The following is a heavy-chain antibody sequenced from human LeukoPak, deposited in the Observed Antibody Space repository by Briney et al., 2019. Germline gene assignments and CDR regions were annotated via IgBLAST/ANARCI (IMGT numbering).Heavy chain of an antibody. V-gene: IGHV3-48*04. CDR3: ARDLFPSTRAYYYYGMDV. D-gene: IGHD2/OR15-2a*01. CDR2: ISSSSTI. CDR1: GFTFSSYS. J-gene: IGHJ6*02. Sequence: GGSLRLSCAASGFTFSSYSMNWVRQAPGKGLEWVSYISSSSTIYYADSVKGRFTISRDNAKNSLYLQMNGLRAEDTAVYYCARDLFPSTRAYYYYGMDVWGQGTTVTVSS.